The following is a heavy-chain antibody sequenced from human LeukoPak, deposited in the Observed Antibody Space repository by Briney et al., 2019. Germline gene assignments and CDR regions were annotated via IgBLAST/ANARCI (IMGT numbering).Heavy chain of an antibody. V-gene: IGHV3-33*01. CDR3: ARDVAAATQTFSYGMDV. D-gene: IGHD2-15*01. J-gene: IGHJ6*02. Sequence: GGSLRLSCAASGFTFSSFGIHWVRQAPGKGLEWVAIVWYDGSNKYYADSVKGRFTISRDNSKNTLYLQMNSLRAEDTAVYYYARDVAAATQTFSYGMDVWGQGTTVTVSS. CDR2: VWYDGSNK. CDR1: GFTFSSFG.